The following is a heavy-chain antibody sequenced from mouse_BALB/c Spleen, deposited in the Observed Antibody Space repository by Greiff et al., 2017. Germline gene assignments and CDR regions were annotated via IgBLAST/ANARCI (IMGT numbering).Heavy chain of an antibody. D-gene: IGHD2-4*01. CDR2: IHYSGST. J-gene: IGHJ1*01. CDR1: GYSITSGYY. CDR3: ERSNYDYDRWYVDV. Sequence: VQLQQSGPGLVKPSQSLSLTCSVTGYSITSGYYWNWIRQFPGNKLEWMGYIHYSGSTNYNPSLKSRISITRDTSKNQFFLQLNSVTTEDTDTYNCERSNYDYDRWYVDVGGEGTTVTVAS. V-gene: IGHV3-1*02.